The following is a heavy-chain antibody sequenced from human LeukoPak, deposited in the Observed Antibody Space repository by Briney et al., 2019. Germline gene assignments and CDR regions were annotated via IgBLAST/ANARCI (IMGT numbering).Heavy chain of an antibody. CDR3: AKNIGDQLLCGFNY. V-gene: IGHV3-23*01. CDR2: ITGGGEST. CDR1: GFTFEASA. J-gene: IGHJ4*02. Sequence: PGGSLRLSCAASGFTFEASAMSWVRQAPGKGPEWVAVITGGGESTYYADSVKGRFTISRDNSKKTLFLQVNSLRAEDTAVYFCAKNIGDQLLCGFNYWGQGIVVTVSS. D-gene: IGHD2-2*01.